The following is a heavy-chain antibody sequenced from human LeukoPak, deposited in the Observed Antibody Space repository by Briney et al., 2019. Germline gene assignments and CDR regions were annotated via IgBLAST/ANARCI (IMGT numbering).Heavy chain of an antibody. D-gene: IGHD3-10*01. CDR1: GGSLSGYY. J-gene: IGHJ6*02. V-gene: IGHV4-34*01. CDR3: ARGGGGIILGDSEGMDV. CDR2: INHSGST. Sequence: SETLSLTCAVYGGSLSGYYWSWIRQPPGKGLEWIGEINHSGSTNYNPSLKSRVTISVDTSKNQFSLKLSSVTAADTAVYYCARGGGGIILGDSEGMDVWGQGTTVTVSS.